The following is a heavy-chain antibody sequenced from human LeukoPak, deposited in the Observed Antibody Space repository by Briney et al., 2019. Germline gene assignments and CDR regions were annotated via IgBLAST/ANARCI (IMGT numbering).Heavy chain of an antibody. D-gene: IGHD5-18*01. V-gene: IGHV5-51*01. CDR1: GYSFTTYW. CDR3: ARPGRDGGYSYGFDY. CDR2: IYPGDSDT. Sequence: GESLKISCKGSGYSFTTYWIGWVRQMPGKGLEWMGIIYPGDSDTTYSPSFQGQVTISADKSISTAYLQWSSLKASDTAMYYCARPGRDGGYSYGFDYWGQGTLVTVSS. J-gene: IGHJ4*02.